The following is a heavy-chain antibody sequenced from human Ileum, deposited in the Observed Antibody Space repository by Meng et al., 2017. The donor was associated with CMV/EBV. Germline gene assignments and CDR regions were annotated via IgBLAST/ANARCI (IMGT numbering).Heavy chain of an antibody. V-gene: IGHV3-11*01. Sequence: GGSLRLSCVTSGFTFSDYYMRWIRQAPGKGLECLSYISGRSSSIFYADSVKGRFTISRDNAKNSLYLEMNNLKVEDTAVYYCARSTLQTFDSSGQSHWGQGTLVTVSS. CDR3: ARSTLQTFDSSGQSH. CDR2: ISGRSSSI. J-gene: IGHJ1*01. D-gene: IGHD3-22*01. CDR1: GFTFSDYY.